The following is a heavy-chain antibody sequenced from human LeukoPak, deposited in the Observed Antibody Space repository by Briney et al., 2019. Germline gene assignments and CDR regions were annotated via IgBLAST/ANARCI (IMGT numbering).Heavy chain of an antibody. J-gene: IGHJ6*02. V-gene: IGHV4-31*03. CDR1: GGSISSGGYY. CDR3: ARDRVPLYYYGSGSSHYYYYGMDV. CDR2: IYYSGST. D-gene: IGHD3-10*01. Sequence: SQTLSLTCTVSGGSISSGGYYWSWIRQHPGKGLEWIGYIYYSGSTYYNPSLKSRVTISVDTSKNQFSLKLSSVTAADTAVYYCARDRVPLYYYGSGSSHYYYYGMDVWGQGTTVTVSS.